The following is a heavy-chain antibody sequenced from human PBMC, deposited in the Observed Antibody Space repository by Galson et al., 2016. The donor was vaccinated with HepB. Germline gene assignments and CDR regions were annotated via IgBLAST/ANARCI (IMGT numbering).Heavy chain of an antibody. CDR1: GFLFSDHY. Sequence: SLRLSCAASGFLFSDHYMDWVRQAPGKGLEWVGRIKNKVNSYTTEYAASVTGRFTISRDDSKNSLYLQMNSLTAADTAVYFCARLTSTGTFDAFDVWGQGTMVTVSS. CDR3: ARLTSTGTFDAFDV. D-gene: IGHD1-1*01. V-gene: IGHV3-72*01. CDR2: IKNKVNSYTT. J-gene: IGHJ3*01.